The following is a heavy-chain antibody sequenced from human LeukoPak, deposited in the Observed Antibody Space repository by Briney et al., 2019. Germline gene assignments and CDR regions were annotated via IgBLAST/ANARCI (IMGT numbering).Heavy chain of an antibody. CDR2: INHSGST. V-gene: IGHV4-34*01. D-gene: IGHD2-2*01. J-gene: IGHJ5*02. CDR1: GGSFSGYY. Sequence: SETLSLTCAVYGGSFSGYYWSWIRQPPGKGLEWIGEINHSGSTNYNPSLKSRVTISVDTSKNQFSLKLSSVTAADTAVYYCARGPPARYCSSTSCYPPANWFDPWGQGTLVTVSS. CDR3: ARGPPARYCSSTSCYPPANWFDP.